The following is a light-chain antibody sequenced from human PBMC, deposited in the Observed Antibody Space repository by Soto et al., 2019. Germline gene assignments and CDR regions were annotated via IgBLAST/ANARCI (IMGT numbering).Light chain of an antibody. J-gene: IGKJ4*01. V-gene: IGKV1-39*01. CDR2: AAS. CDR3: QQSYSTHSLT. CDR1: QSIDKY. Sequence: IQMTQSPSSLSASIGNIVTITCRASQSIDKYLSWYQQKPGKGPNLLIYAASNLRTGVPSRFSGSGSGTEFTLTISGLITEDFATYFCQQSYSTHSLTFGGGTKVDIK.